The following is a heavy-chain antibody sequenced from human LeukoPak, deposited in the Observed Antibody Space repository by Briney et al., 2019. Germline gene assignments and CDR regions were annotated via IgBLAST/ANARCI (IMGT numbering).Heavy chain of an antibody. CDR1: GFTFSGYP. Sequence: GGSLRLSCAASGFTFSGYPIHWVRQAPGKGLEWVAVISYDGSNKYYADSVKGRFTISRDNSKNTLYLQMNSLRAEDTAVYYCARDRMSYWGQGTLVTVSS. J-gene: IGHJ4*02. CDR3: ARDRMSY. V-gene: IGHV3-30-3*01. CDR2: ISYDGSNK. D-gene: IGHD1-14*01.